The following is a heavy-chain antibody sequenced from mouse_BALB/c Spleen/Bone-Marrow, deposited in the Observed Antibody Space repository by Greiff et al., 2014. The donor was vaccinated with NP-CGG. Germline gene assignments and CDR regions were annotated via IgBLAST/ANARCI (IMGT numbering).Heavy chain of an antibody. CDR1: GYNFTTHW. J-gene: IGHJ1*01. Sequence: QVQLKESGAELARPGASVKLSCKASGYNFTTHWMQWVKQRPGQGLEWIGAIYPGDGDTRYTQKFKGKATLTADKSSSTAYMQLSDLAPEDSAVYYCARGDYGYHWYFDVWGAGTTVTVSS. CDR3: ARGDYGYHWYFDV. D-gene: IGHD1-2*01. V-gene: IGHV1-87*01. CDR2: IYPGDGDT.